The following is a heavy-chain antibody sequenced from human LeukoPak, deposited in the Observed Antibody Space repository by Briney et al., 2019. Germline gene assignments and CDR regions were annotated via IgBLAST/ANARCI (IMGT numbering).Heavy chain of an antibody. CDR1: GFTFSSYW. CDR2: IKSKTDGGIK. CDR3: ATGRSGYFDS. V-gene: IGHV3-15*01. J-gene: IGHJ4*02. Sequence: AGGSLRLSCAASGFTFSSYWMSWVRQAPGKGLEWVARIKSKTDGGIKDYAAPVKGTFTISRDDSENTVYLQMNSLKIEDTAVYYCATGRSGYFDSWGQGTLVFVSS.